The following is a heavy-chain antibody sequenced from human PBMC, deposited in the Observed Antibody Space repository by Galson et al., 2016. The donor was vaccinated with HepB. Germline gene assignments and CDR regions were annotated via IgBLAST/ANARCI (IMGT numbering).Heavy chain of an antibody. CDR1: GGAFSTYA. Sequence: SVKVSCKASGGAFSTYAINWVRQAPGHGLEWVGGIIPIFGTPHYAHQFQGRVTITADESTTSTYMELSSLGSDDTAVYYCARPSHLIIVPGAMFYYYGMDAWGQGTTVIVSS. CDR3: ARPSHLIIVPGAMFYYYGMDA. CDR2: IIPIFGTP. J-gene: IGHJ6*02. D-gene: IGHD2-2*01. V-gene: IGHV1-69*13.